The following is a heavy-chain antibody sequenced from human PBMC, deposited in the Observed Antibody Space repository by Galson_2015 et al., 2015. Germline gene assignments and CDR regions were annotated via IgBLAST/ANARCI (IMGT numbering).Heavy chain of an antibody. D-gene: IGHD3-22*01. Sequence: ETLSLTCTVSGGSIISTSYYWGWIRQPPGKGLEWIGNFHYSGSTYYNPSLKSRVTISVDTSQNQFSLKLTSVTTADTAAYYCARGTWGDSSQIEYWGQGTLVTVSS. CDR2: FHYSGST. J-gene: IGHJ4*02. CDR1: GGSIISTSYY. V-gene: IGHV4-39*07. CDR3: ARGTWGDSSQIEY.